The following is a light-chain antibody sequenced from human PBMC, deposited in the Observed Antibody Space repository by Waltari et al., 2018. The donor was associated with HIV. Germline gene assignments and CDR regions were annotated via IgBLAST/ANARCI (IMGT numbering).Light chain of an antibody. CDR3: CSYAGSSSVV. CDR1: SSDVGSYNL. Sequence: QSALTQPASVSGSPGQSITISCTRTSSDVGSYNLFSWYQQHPGKAPKLRIYEVSKRPSGVSNRFSGSKSGNTASLTISGLQAEDEADYYCCSYAGSSSVVFGGGTKLTVL. CDR2: EVS. V-gene: IGLV2-23*02. J-gene: IGLJ2*01.